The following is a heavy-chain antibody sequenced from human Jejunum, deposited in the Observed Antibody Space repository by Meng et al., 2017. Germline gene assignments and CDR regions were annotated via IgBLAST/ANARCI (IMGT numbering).Heavy chain of an antibody. J-gene: IGHJ6*02. V-gene: IGHV3-73*01. CDR1: GIAFSGSA. CDR3: SRLGVAATSGYYGLDV. D-gene: IGHD2-15*01. CDR2: ISRQSNNYAT. Sequence: GESLKIPCAASGIAFSGSAIHWVRLASGKGLEWIGRISRQSNNYATEYAASVKGRFTISRDDVEHTAYLQMNSLKTEDTAVYYCSRLGVAATSGYYGLDVWGQGTTVTVSS.